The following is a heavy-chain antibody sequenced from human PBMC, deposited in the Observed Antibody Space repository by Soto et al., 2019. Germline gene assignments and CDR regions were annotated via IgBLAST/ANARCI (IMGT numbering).Heavy chain of an antibody. J-gene: IGHJ4*02. CDR2: ISDSGGST. V-gene: IGHV3-23*01. CDR3: AKDVRGHSSGSLGY. D-gene: IGHD6-19*01. CDR1: GFTFSSYA. Sequence: EVQLLESGGGLVQPGGSLRLSCAASGFTFSSYAMSWVRQAPGKGLEWVSAISDSGGSTYYADSVKGRFTISRDNSKNTLYLQMNSLRAEDTAVYYCAKDVRGHSSGSLGYWGQGTLVTVSS.